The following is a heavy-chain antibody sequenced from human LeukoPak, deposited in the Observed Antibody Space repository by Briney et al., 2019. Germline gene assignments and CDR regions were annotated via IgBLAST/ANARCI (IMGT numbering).Heavy chain of an antibody. J-gene: IGHJ4*02. CDR1: GYTFTGYY. Sequence: ASVKVSCTASGYTFTGYYMHWVRQAPGQGLEWMGWINPNSGGTNYAQKFQGRVTMTRDTSISTAYMELSRLRSDDTAVYYCARDGYYYDSSGYYYDWGQGTLVTVSS. D-gene: IGHD3-22*01. V-gene: IGHV1-2*02. CDR3: ARDGYYYDSSGYYYD. CDR2: INPNSGGT.